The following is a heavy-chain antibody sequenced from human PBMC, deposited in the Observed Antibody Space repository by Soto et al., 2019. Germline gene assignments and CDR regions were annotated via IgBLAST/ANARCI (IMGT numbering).Heavy chain of an antibody. J-gene: IGHJ3*02. CDR1: GYSISSGYY. V-gene: IGHV4-38-2*01. D-gene: IGHD3-22*01. Sequence: SETLSLTCAVSGYSISSGYYWGWIRQPPGKGLEWIGSIYHSGSTYYNPSLKSRVTISVDTSKNQFSLKLSSVTAADTAVYYCAEGSNYYDSSGYQTAAFDIWGQGTMVTVSS. CDR2: IYHSGST. CDR3: AEGSNYYDSSGYQTAAFDI.